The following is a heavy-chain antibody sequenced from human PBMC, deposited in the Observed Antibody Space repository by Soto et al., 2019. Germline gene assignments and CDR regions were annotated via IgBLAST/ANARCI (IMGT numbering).Heavy chain of an antibody. D-gene: IGHD3-10*01. CDR1: GASIRNYY. CDR3: ASSDGHPGDFFYYNGMDV. V-gene: IGHV4-4*08. J-gene: IGHJ6*02. Sequence: SETLSLTCSVSGASIRNYYWHWVRQLPGKGLEWIGYVYTPDYTRYNSSLKSRVTISVDTSKSQFSLRLNSVTAADTAVYYCASSDGHPGDFFYYNGMDVWGQGTTVTASS. CDR2: VYTPDYT.